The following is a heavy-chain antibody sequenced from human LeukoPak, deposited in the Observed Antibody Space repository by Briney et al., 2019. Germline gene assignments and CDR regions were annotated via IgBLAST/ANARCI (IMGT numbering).Heavy chain of an antibody. J-gene: IGHJ4*02. V-gene: IGHV4-39*07. Sequence: KPSETLSLTCTVSGGSISSSSYYWGWIRQPPGKGLEWIGSIYYSGSTYYNPSLKSRVTISVDTSKNQFSLKLSSVTAADTAVYYCARGLSPAETHFDYWGQGTLVTVSS. CDR3: ARGLSPAETHFDY. CDR1: GGSISSSSYY. CDR2: IYYSGST.